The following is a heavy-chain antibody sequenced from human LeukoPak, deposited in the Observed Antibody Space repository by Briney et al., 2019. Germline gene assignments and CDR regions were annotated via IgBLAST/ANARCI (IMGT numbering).Heavy chain of an antibody. CDR3: ARSRVETDIVVVPAARPRLYYYYYMDV. CDR1: GASINNYY. D-gene: IGHD2-2*02. V-gene: IGHV4-59*12. CDR2: IYDSGST. Sequence: SETLSLTCTVSGASINNYYWSWIRQPPGKGLEWIGCIYDSGSTDYNPSLKSRVTMSVDTSKNQFSLKLSSVTAADTAVYYCARSRVETDIVVVPAARPRLYYYYYMDVWGKGTTVTVSS. J-gene: IGHJ6*03.